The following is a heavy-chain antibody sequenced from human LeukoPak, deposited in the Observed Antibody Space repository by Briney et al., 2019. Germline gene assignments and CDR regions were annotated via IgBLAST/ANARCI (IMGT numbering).Heavy chain of an antibody. Sequence: GRSLRLSCAASGFTFSSYGMHWVRQAPGKGLEWVAVIWYDGSNKYYADSVKGRFTISRDNSKNTLYLQMNSLRAEDTAVYYCARDSGGWPDSSFDYWGQGTLVTVSS. J-gene: IGHJ4*02. V-gene: IGHV3-33*01. D-gene: IGHD3-10*01. CDR3: ARDSGGWPDSSFDY. CDR1: GFTFSSYG. CDR2: IWYDGSNK.